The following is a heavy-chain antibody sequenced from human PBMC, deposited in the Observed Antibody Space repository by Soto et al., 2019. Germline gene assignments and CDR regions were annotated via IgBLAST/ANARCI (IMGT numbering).Heavy chain of an antibody. J-gene: IGHJ1*01. V-gene: IGHV1-69*01. CDR1: GGTFSSSA. D-gene: IGHD1-1*01. CDR2: IIPVFGTA. Sequence: QVQLVQSGAEVKKPGSSVKVSCKASGGTFSSSAISWVRQAPGQGLECMGGIIPVFGTANYAQKFQGRVTINADESTSTVSTELSSLRSEDTAVYYCARGWNDFPHWGQGTLVTVSS. CDR3: ARGWNDFPH.